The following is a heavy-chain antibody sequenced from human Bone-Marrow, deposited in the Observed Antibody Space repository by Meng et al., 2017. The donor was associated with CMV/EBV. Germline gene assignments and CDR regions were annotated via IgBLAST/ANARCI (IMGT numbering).Heavy chain of an antibody. V-gene: IGHV1-69*02. CDR3: ATVRGVIRYGMDV. D-gene: IGHD3-10*01. Sequence: KASGGTFSSYTISWVRQAPGQGLEWLGRFIPILGIANYAQKFQGRVTITADKSTSTAYMELSSLRSEDTAVYYCATVRGVIRYGMDVWGQGTTVTVSS. CDR1: GGTFSSYT. J-gene: IGHJ6*02. CDR2: FIPILGIA.